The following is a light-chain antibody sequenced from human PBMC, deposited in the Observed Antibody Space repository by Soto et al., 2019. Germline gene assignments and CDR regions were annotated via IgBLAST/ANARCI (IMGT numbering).Light chain of an antibody. CDR1: RSISNY. V-gene: IGKV1-39*01. J-gene: IGKJ3*01. CDR3: QQSYTAPYT. CDR2: GAS. Sequence: DIQMTQSPSSLSASVGDAVSLTCRSSRSISNYLNWYQQKPGRAPKLLISGASSLQRGVPSRFSGSGSATTFTLTITSLQHDDFAIYFCQQSYTAPYTFGPGTKLDIK.